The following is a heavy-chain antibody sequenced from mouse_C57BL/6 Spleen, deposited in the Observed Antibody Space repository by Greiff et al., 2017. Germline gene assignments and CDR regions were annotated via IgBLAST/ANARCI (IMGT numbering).Heavy chain of an antibody. CDR2: IDPETGGT. V-gene: IGHV1-15*01. CDR1: GYTFTDYD. CDR3: TRLDFDY. J-gene: IGHJ2*01. Sequence: VKLQESGAELVRPGASVTLSCKASGYTFTDYDMYWVKQTPVHGLEWIGAIDPETGGTAYNHKFKGKAILTADKSSSTAYMELRSLTSEDSAVYYCTRLDFDYWGQGTTLTVSS. D-gene: IGHD3-3*01.